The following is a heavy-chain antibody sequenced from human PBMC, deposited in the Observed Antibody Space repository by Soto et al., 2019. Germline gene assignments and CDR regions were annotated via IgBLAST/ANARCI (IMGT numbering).Heavy chain of an antibody. CDR3: ARRTKIQLYAKYYYYGMDV. CDR1: GGSISSSSYY. V-gene: IGHV4-39*01. CDR2: IYYSGST. D-gene: IGHD5-18*01. J-gene: IGHJ6*02. Sequence: KTSETLSLTCTVSGGSISSSSYYWGWIRQPPGKGLEWIGSIYYSGSTYYNPSLKSRVTISVDTSKNQFSLKLSSVTAADTAVYYCARRTKIQLYAKYYYYGMDVRGQVTTVTVSS.